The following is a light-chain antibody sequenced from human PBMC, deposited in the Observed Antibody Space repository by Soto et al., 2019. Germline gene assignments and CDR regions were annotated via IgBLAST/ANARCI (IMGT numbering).Light chain of an antibody. Sequence: EMVWTQSPGTLSLSPGERVTLSCRASQYINTRLAWYQHRPGQAPRLLIYQTSIRAAGIPARFSASGSGTDFTLTISDVQPEDFALYYCHQRQSWPRTFGQGTKVDIK. CDR1: QYINTR. CDR2: QTS. V-gene: IGKV3-11*01. J-gene: IGKJ1*01. CDR3: HQRQSWPRT.